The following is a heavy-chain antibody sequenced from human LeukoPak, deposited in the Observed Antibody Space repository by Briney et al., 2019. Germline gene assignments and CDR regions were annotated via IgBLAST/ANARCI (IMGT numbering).Heavy chain of an antibody. CDR1: GVAFSSYE. CDR3: TRDGSGSRIPFDY. Sequence: GGSLRLSCAASGVAFSSYEMNWVRQAPGQGLEWVARIESDASNTRYADSVKGRFTISRDNANKTLYLQMNSLRAEDTAVYYCTRDGSGSRIPFDYWGQGTLVTVSS. D-gene: IGHD1-26*01. J-gene: IGHJ4*02. V-gene: IGHV3-74*01. CDR2: IESDASNT.